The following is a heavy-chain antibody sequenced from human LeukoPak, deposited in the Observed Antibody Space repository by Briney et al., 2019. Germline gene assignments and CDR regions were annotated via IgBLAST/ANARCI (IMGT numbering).Heavy chain of an antibody. V-gene: IGHV3-74*01. Sequence: GGSLRLSCAASGFTFSSNWMHWVRQAPGKGLVWVSRINSDGSSANYADSVKGRFTISRDNAKNTLYLQMNSLRAEDTAVYYCARPRAYDSRDLDYWGQGALVTVSS. CDR1: GFTFSSNW. CDR3: ARPRAYDSRDLDY. J-gene: IGHJ4*02. CDR2: INSDGSSA. D-gene: IGHD3-16*01.